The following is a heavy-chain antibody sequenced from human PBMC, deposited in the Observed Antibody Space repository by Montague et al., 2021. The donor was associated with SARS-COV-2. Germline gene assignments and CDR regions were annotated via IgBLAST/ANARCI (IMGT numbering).Heavy chain of an antibody. CDR3: AKQPGAGAVVYWYFDL. V-gene: IGHV3-23*01. D-gene: IGHD6-19*01. J-gene: IGHJ2*01. Sequence: SLRLPCAASGFAFSNFAMTWVRQAPGKGLEWVSSIFGSAAGTYYADSVKGRFTISRDNSKNTLYLQMNSLKGEDTAKYYCAKQPGAGAVVYWYFDLWGRGTVVSVSA. CDR1: GFAFSNFA. CDR2: IFGSAAGT.